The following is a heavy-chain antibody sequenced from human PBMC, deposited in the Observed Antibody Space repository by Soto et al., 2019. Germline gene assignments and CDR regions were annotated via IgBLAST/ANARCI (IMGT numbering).Heavy chain of an antibody. CDR1: GFTFSNYW. CDR3: ASVAI. V-gene: IGHV3-7*01. CDR2: IKQDGTEK. J-gene: IGHJ4*02. D-gene: IGHD5-12*01. Sequence: EVQLVESGGGLVQPGGSLRLSCAASGFTFSNYWMSWVRQAPGKGLEWVANIKQDGTEKNYVDSVRGRFTISRDNAKNSLYLQMKSLTAEDTAVYYCASVAIRGQVTMVTVSS.